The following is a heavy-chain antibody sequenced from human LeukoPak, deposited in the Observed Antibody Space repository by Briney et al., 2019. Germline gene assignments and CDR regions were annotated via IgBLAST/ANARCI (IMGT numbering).Heavy chain of an antibody. Sequence: PGGSLRLSCTASGFTFGDYAMSWVRQAPGKGLEWVGFIRSKAYGGTTEYAASVKGRFTISRDDSKSIAYLQMNSLKTEDTAVYYRTTTVVVPAAIRGVIDYWGQGTLVTVSS. J-gene: IGHJ4*02. CDR1: GFTFGDYA. V-gene: IGHV3-49*04. CDR2: IRSKAYGGTT. CDR3: TTTVVVPAAIRGVIDY. D-gene: IGHD2-2*02.